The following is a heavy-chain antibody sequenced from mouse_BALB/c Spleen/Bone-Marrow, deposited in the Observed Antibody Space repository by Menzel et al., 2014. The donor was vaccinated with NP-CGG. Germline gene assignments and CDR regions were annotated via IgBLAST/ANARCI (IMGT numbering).Heavy chain of an antibody. V-gene: IGHV3-8*02. Sequence: VQLQQPGPSLVKPSQTLSLTCSVTGDSITSGYWNWIRKFPGNKLEYMGYISYSGSTYYNPSLKSRISITRDTSKNQYYLQLNSVTTEDTATYYCAGSGYHVYGYFDVWGAGTTVTVSS. CDR2: ISYSGST. D-gene: IGHD2-2*01. CDR1: GDSITSGY. J-gene: IGHJ1*01. CDR3: AGSGYHVYGYFDV.